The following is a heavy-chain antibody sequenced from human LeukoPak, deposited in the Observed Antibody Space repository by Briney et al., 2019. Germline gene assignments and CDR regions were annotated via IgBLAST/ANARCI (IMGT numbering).Heavy chain of an antibody. CDR1: GGSISSGGYH. CDR2: IYYSGST. D-gene: IGHD5-24*01. J-gene: IGHJ4*02. V-gene: IGHV4-31*03. CDR3: ARDYRGDGYNFDY. Sequence: SQTLSPTCTVSGGSISSGGYHWSWVRQHPGKGLEWIGYIYYSGSTYYNPSLKSRVTISVDTSKNQFSLKLSSVTAADTAVYYCARDYRGDGYNFDYWGQGTLVTVSS.